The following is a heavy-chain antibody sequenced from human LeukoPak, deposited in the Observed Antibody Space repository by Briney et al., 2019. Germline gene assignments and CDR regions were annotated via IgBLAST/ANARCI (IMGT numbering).Heavy chain of an antibody. Sequence: GGSLRLSCAASGFTFSSYAMSWVRQAPGKGLEWVSAISGSGGSTYYADSVKGRFAISRDNSKNTLYLQMNSLRAEDTAVYYCAKTREYSSSSPPDYWGQGTLVTVSS. V-gene: IGHV3-23*01. CDR1: GFTFSSYA. CDR3: AKTREYSSSSPPDY. CDR2: ISGSGGST. D-gene: IGHD6-6*01. J-gene: IGHJ4*02.